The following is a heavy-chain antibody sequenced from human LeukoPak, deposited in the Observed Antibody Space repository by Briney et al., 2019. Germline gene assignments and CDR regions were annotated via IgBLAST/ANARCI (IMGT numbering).Heavy chain of an antibody. Sequence: GGSLRVSCVASGFDVSDSYMSWVRQAPGKGLECVSVIYRGGTTYYADSVKGRFTISRGNSKNTLYLQMNSLRAEDTALYYCARAPDDILTGYYNYYYGLDVWGQGTTVTVSS. D-gene: IGHD3-9*01. CDR2: IYRGGTT. V-gene: IGHV3-66*01. CDR1: GFDVSDSY. CDR3: ARAPDDILTGYYNYYYGLDV. J-gene: IGHJ6*02.